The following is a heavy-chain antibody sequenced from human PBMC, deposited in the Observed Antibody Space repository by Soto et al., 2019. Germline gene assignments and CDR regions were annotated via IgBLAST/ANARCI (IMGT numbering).Heavy chain of an antibody. CDR1: GFTFSSYG. J-gene: IGHJ4*02. Sequence: LRLSCAASGFTFSSYGMHWVRQAPGKGLEWVAVISHDGSDKYYADSMKGRFIISRDNSENTLFLNMNSLKPEDTAVYYCAKENQHLVHDYWGQGTLVTVSS. V-gene: IGHV3-30*18. D-gene: IGHD6-13*01. CDR3: AKENQHLVHDY. CDR2: ISHDGSDK.